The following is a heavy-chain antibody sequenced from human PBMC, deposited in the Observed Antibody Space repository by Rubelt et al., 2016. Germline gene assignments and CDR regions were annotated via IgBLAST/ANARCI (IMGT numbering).Heavy chain of an antibody. CDR2: IKQDGSEK. Sequence: VHLVESGGGVVQPGGSLRLSCAASGFTFSSYWMSWVRQALGKGLKWVANIKQDGSEKYYVDSVKCRFTISRDNAKNSLYLQMNSLRAEDTAVYYCARDHNTYYVDYWGQGTLVTVSS. V-gene: IGHV3-7*04. CDR1: GFTFSSYW. J-gene: IGHJ4*02. CDR3: ARDHNTYYVDY. D-gene: IGHD1-1*01.